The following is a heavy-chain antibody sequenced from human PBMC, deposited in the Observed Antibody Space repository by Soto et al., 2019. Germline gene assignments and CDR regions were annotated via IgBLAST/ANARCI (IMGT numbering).Heavy chain of an antibody. CDR3: ASSYGSGYRAFDS. CDR1: GDTFNFYS. V-gene: IGHV1-69*02. Sequence: QVQLVQSGAEVKKPGSSVRVSCKASGDTFNFYSINWVRQAPGLGLEWMGRINPILSMSNYAQRFQGRVTMTEDKYTSTAYMELSSLRSEDTAMYYCASSYGSGYRAFDSWGQGALVTVSS. J-gene: IGHJ4*02. CDR2: INPILSMS. D-gene: IGHD3-10*01.